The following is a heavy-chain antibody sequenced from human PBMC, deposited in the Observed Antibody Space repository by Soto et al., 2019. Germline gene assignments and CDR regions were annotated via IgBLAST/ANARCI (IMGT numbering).Heavy chain of an antibody. CDR1: GGAFSSYA. V-gene: IGHV1-69*10. CDR2: IIPIFGIA. D-gene: IGHD2-15*01. J-gene: IGHJ4*02. CDR3: ARAGEEYCSGGSCYFWAFAY. Sequence: EASVKVSCQASGGAFSSYAISWVRQAPGQGLEWMGGIIPIFGIANYAQKFQGRVTITADKSTSTAYMELSSLRSEDTAVYYCARAGEEYCSGGSCYFWAFAYWGQGTLVTVSS.